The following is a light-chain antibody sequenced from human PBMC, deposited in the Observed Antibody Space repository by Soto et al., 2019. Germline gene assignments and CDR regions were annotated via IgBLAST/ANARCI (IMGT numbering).Light chain of an antibody. CDR2: GAS. CDR1: ESISRDY. V-gene: IGKV3-20*01. CDR3: QQYGGVPYT. J-gene: IGKJ2*01. Sequence: EIVLTQSPGTLSSSPGQRATLSCRASESISRDYLAWYQQRLGQAPRLLIYGASSGATGIPDRFSGSGSGTDFTLTISRLEPEDFAIYYCQQYGGVPYTFGQGTKVDIK.